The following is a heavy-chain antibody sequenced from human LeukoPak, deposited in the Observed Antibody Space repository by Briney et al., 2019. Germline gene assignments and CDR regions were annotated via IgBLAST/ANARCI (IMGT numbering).Heavy chain of an antibody. CDR2: IIPILDRI. CDR3: ATGYCSSTSCYTTAYYFDY. V-gene: IGHV1-69*04. D-gene: IGHD2-2*02. CDR1: GDTFNNYG. J-gene: IGHJ4*02. Sequence: SVKVSCTASGDTFNNYGITWVRQSPGQGLEWMGRIIPILDRINYAQKFQGRATIIADKSTSTVYMDLSSLRSEDTAVYYCATGYCSSTSCYTTAYYFDYWGQGTLVTVSS.